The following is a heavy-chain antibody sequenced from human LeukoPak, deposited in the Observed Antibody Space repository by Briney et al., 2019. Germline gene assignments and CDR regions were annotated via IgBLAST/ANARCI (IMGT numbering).Heavy chain of an antibody. CDR3: ASNGGATTGAFDY. D-gene: IGHD1-26*01. Sequence: SETLSLTCDVSGGSISSGSYYWSWIRQPAGKGLEWIGRIYTSGSTNYNPSLKSRVTISVDTSKNQFSLKLSSVTAADTAVHYCASNGGATTGAFDYWGQGTLVTVSS. V-gene: IGHV4-61*02. CDR1: GGSISSGSYY. CDR2: IYTSGST. J-gene: IGHJ4*02.